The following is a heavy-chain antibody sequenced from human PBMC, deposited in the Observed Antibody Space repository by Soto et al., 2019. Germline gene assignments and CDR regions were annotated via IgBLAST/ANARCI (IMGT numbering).Heavy chain of an antibody. D-gene: IGHD2-15*01. CDR3: ARGPGGPDGPGDY. Sequence: QVQLVQSGAEVKKPGASVKVSCKASGYTFTSYAMHWVRQAPGQRLEWMGWINAGNGNTKYSQKFQGRVTITRDTSASTAYMELSSLRSEDSAVYYCARGPGGPDGPGDYWGQGTLVTVSS. J-gene: IGHJ4*02. CDR2: INAGNGNT. CDR1: GYTFTSYA. V-gene: IGHV1-3*01.